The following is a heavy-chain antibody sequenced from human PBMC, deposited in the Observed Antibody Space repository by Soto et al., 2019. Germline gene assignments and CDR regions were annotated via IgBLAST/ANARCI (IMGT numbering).Heavy chain of an antibody. CDR1: GGSISSGGYY. Sequence: TLSLTCTVSGGSISSGGYYWSWIRQHPGKGLEWIGYIYYSGSTYYNPSLKSRVTISVDTSKNQFSLKLSSVTAADTAVYYCARLQGYCSSTSCTLHYFDYWGQGTLVTVSS. D-gene: IGHD2-2*01. J-gene: IGHJ4*02. CDR3: ARLQGYCSSTSCTLHYFDY. CDR2: IYYSGST. V-gene: IGHV4-31*03.